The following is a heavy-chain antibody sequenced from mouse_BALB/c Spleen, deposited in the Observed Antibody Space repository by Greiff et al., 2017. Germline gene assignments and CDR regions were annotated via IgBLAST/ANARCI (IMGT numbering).Heavy chain of an antibody. V-gene: IGHV5-9-4*01. CDR2: ISSGGSYT. CDR1: GFTFSSYA. CDR3: AREMDY. J-gene: IGHJ4*01. Sequence: EVKLMESGGGLVKPGGSLKLSCAASGFTFSSYAMSWVRQSPEKRLEWVAEISSGGSYTYYPDTVTGRFTFSRDKAENTLYLEMSSLRSEDTAMYYCAREMDYWGQGTSVTVSA.